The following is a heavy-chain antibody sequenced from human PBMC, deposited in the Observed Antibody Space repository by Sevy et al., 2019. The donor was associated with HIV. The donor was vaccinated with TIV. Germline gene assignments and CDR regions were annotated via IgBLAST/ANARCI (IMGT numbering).Heavy chain of an antibody. CDR1: GGSFSGYY. V-gene: IGHV4-34*01. D-gene: IGHD4-4*01. J-gene: IGHJ6*02. Sequence: SETLSLTCAVYGGSFSGYYWSWIRQPPGKGLEWIGEINHSGSTNYNPSLKSRVTISVDTSKNQFSLKLSSVTAADTAVYYCARITPDGWYCNYFRAYYYYGMDVWGQGTTVTVSS. CDR2: INHSGST. CDR3: ARITPDGWYCNYFRAYYYYGMDV.